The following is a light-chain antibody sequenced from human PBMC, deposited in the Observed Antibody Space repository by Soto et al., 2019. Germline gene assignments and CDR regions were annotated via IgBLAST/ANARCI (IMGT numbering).Light chain of an antibody. CDR3: QQYGNYYT. V-gene: IGKV1-5*01. J-gene: IGKJ2*01. CDR2: ALS. CDR1: QSISNH. Sequence: DIQMTQSPSTLSGSVGDRVIITCRASQSISNHLNWYHQKPVKATTLLNYALSSLQSGVPSRFSGSGSGTEFTLTISRLQPDDFASYYCQQYGNYYTFGQGTKVDI.